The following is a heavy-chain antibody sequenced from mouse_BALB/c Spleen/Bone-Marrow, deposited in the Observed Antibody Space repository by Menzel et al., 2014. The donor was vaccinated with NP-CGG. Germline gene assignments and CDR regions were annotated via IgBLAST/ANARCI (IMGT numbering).Heavy chain of an antibody. CDR1: GYSFTEYY. CDR3: ARKDRLGGAMDY. Sequence: LVKTGASVKISCKTSGYSFTEYYIHWVKQSHGKSLEWIEYISCYNGATSYNQKFKDKATFTIDTSSSTAYMQLNSLTSEDSAVYYCARKDRLGGAMDYWGQGTSVTVSS. CDR2: ISCYNGAT. J-gene: IGHJ4*01. V-gene: IGHV1S34*01. D-gene: IGHD3-2*01.